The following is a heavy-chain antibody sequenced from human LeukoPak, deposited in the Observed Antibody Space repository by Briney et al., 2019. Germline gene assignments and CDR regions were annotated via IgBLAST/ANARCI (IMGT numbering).Heavy chain of an antibody. CDR2: INPNSGGT. D-gene: IGHD1-14*01. CDR1: GYTFTTYD. Sequence: ASVKVSCKASGYTFTTYDINWVRQAPGQGLEWMGWINPNSGGTNYAQKFQGRVTMTRDTSISTAYMELSRLRSDDTAVYYCARDTEPDYWGQGTLVTVSS. CDR3: ARDTEPDY. J-gene: IGHJ4*02. V-gene: IGHV1-2*02.